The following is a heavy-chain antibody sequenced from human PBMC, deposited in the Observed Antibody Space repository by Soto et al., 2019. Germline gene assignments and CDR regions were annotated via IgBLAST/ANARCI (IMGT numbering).Heavy chain of an antibody. CDR3: ARAYGSGYMDV. Sequence: QVQLQESGPGLVKPSQTLSLTCTVSGGSISSGGYYLIWIRQHPGKGLEWIGYIYYSGSTYYNPSLKSRVTISVDTSKNQFSLKLSSVTAADTAVYYCARAYGSGYMDVWGQGTTVTVSS. V-gene: IGHV4-31*03. CDR1: GGSISSGGYY. D-gene: IGHD3-10*01. CDR2: IYYSGST. J-gene: IGHJ6*02.